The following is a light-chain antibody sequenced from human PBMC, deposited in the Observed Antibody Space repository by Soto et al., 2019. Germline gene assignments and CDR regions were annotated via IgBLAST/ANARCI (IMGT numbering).Light chain of an antibody. CDR1: EDISTW. J-gene: IGKJ5*01. CDR2: AAS. V-gene: IGKV1-12*01. Sequence: DIQMTQSPSSVSASVGDRVTITCRSSEDISTWLAWYQQKPGKAPKLLIYAASSLQSGVPSRFIGSGSWTTVTLPISSLQPEDFATYYCQHADSFPLITFGQGTRLDIK. CDR3: QHADSFPLIT.